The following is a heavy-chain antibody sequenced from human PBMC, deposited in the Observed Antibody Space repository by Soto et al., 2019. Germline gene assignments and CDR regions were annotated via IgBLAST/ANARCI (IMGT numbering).Heavy chain of an antibody. Sequence: GGSLRLSCSASVFTFSSYAMSWVRQAPGKGLEWVSAISGSGGSTYYADSVKGRFTISRDNSKNTLYLQMNSLRAEDTAVYYWAKDHDYGDFDSFAPWGQGNLFTV. CDR3: AKDHDYGDFDSFAP. CDR1: VFTFSSYA. CDR2: ISGSGGST. V-gene: IGHV3-23*01. J-gene: IGHJ5*02. D-gene: IGHD4-17*01.